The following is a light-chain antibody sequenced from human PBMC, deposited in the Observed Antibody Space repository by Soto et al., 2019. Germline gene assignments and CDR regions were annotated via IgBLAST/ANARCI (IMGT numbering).Light chain of an antibody. CDR3: LQDYNYPRT. J-gene: IGKJ1*01. V-gene: IGKV1-6*01. CDR1: QGIRND. Sequence: AIQMTQSPSSLSESVGDRVTITCRASQGIRNDLGWYQQKPGKAPKLLIYAASSLQSGVPSRFSGSGSGTDFTLTISSLQPEDFAAYYCLQDYNYPRTFGQGTKVEIK. CDR2: AAS.